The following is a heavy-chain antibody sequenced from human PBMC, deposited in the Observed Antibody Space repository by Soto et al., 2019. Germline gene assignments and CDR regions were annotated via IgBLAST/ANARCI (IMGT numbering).Heavy chain of an antibody. V-gene: IGHV3-30*18. CDR3: AKDYYDSSGTDY. D-gene: IGHD3-22*01. CDR1: GFTFSSYG. CDR2: ISYDGSNK. Sequence: GGSLRLSCAASGFTFSSYGMHWVRQAPGKGLEWVAVISYDGSNKYYADSVKGRFTISRDNSKNTLYLQMNSLRAEDTAVYYCAKDYYDSSGTDYWGQGT. J-gene: IGHJ4*02.